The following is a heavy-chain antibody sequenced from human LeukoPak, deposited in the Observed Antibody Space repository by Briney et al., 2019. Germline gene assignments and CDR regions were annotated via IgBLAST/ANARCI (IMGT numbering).Heavy chain of an antibody. Sequence: GGSLRLSCAASWFTFSSYAMNWVRQAPGKGLEWVSSISSSTSYIYYADSVKGRFTISRDNAKNSLYLQMNSLRAEDTAVYYCARAWATDFDYWGQGTLVTVSS. D-gene: IGHD7-27*01. J-gene: IGHJ4*02. V-gene: IGHV3-21*01. CDR1: WFTFSSYA. CDR2: ISSSTSYI. CDR3: ARAWATDFDY.